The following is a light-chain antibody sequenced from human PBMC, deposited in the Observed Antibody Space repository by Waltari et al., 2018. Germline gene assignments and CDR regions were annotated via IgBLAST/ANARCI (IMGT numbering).Light chain of an antibody. CDR3: CSRDSSAFQLV. J-gene: IGLJ2*01. Sequence: SYELTQDPAVSVALGQTVKITCQGDSLRNSYATWYPQKPGQAPLPVIYGKNNRPSGIPDRFSGSSAGNTASLTITGAQAEDAADYYCCSRDSSAFQLVFGGGTKLTVL. CDR2: GKN. V-gene: IGLV3-19*01. CDR1: SLRNSY.